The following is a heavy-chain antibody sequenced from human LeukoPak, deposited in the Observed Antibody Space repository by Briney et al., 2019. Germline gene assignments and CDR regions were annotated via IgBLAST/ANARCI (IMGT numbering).Heavy chain of an antibody. V-gene: IGHV3-30*03. Sequence: GGSLRLSCEGSGFSFASYAMHWVRQAPGKGLEWVAIVLYDGNIEYYADSVKGRFTISRDNSKNTLFLQMNSLGAEDTAVYYCAREASSVVDIAMVIFDYWGQGTLVTVSS. CDR1: GFSFASYA. D-gene: IGHD5-18*01. CDR2: VLYDGNIE. CDR3: AREASSVVDIAMVIFDY. J-gene: IGHJ4*02.